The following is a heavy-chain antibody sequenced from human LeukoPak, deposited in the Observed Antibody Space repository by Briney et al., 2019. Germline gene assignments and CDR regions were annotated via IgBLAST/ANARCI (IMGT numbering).Heavy chain of an antibody. CDR2: IYYSGST. J-gene: IGHJ5*02. D-gene: IGHD3-3*01. CDR3: AGSITIFGVVMVGWFDP. V-gene: IGHV4-59*01. Sequence: SETLSLTCTVSGGSISSYYWSWIRQPPGKGLEWIGYIYYSGSTNYNPSLKSRVTISVDTSKNQFSLKLSSVTAADTAVYYCAGSITIFGVVMVGWFDPWGQGTLVTVSS. CDR1: GGSISSYY.